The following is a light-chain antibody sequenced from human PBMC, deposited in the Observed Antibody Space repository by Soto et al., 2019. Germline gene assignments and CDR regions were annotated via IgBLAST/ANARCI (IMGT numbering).Light chain of an antibody. J-gene: IGLJ1*01. V-gene: IGLV3-21*02. CDR3: QVWDSSSDHDV. Sequence: SYELTQPPSVSVAPGQTARITCGGNNIGTKRVQWYQQKPGQAPGLVVYDHSDRPSGIPERFSGSDSGNTATLTISRVEAGDEADYYCQVWDSSSDHDVFGTGTKATVL. CDR1: NIGTKR. CDR2: DHS.